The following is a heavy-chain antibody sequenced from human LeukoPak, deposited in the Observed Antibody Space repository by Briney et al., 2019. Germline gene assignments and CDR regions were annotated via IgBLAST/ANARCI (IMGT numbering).Heavy chain of an antibody. CDR2: IYYSGST. V-gene: IGHV4-59*01. CDR1: GGSISSCY. Sequence: KASETLSLTCTVSGGSISSCYWSWIRQPPGKGLEWIGYIYYSGSTNYNPSLKSRVTISVDTSKNQFSLKLSSVTAADTAVYYCARQRDSGWYRAPFDYWGQGTLVTVSS. D-gene: IGHD6-19*01. CDR3: ARQRDSGWYRAPFDY. J-gene: IGHJ4*02.